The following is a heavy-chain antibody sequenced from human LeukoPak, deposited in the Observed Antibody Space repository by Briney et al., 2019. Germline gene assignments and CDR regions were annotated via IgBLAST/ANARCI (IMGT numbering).Heavy chain of an antibody. D-gene: IGHD3-16*01. CDR3: AGEPVDRLWWFDP. CDR2: INHSGST. Sequence: SETLSLTCTVSGGSISSSSYYWGWIRQPPGKGLEGIGEINHSGSTNYNPSLKSRVTISVDTSKNQFSLKLSSVTAADTAVYYCAGEPVDRLWWFDPWGQGTLVTVSS. CDR1: GGSISSSSYY. J-gene: IGHJ5*02. V-gene: IGHV4-39*07.